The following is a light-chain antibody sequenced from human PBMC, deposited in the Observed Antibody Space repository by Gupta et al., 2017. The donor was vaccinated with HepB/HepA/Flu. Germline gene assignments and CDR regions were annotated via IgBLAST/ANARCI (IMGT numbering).Light chain of an antibody. CDR3: QQDDSTPWT. V-gene: IGKV4-1*01. Sequence: DIVMIQSPDSLAVSLGERATINCKSSQSVSYSSNNKDYLAWYQKKPGQPPKLLIYWASTRESGVPDRFSGSGSGTDFTLTISSLQAEDVAVYYGQQDDSTPWTFGQGTKVEIK. CDR1: QSVSYSSNNKDY. J-gene: IGKJ1*01. CDR2: WAS.